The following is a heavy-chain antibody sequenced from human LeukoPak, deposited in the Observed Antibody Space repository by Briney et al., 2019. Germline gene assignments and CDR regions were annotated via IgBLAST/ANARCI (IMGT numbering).Heavy chain of an antibody. CDR2: ISGSGGST. D-gene: IGHD2-15*01. V-gene: IGHV3-23*01. CDR3: AKEPLGYCSGGSCPVDAFDI. Sequence: GGSLRLSCAASGFTFSSYAMSWVRQAPGKGLEWVSAISGSGGSTYYADSVKGRFTISRDNSKNTLYLQMNSLRAEDTAVYYCAKEPLGYCSGGSCPVDAFDIWGQGTMVTVSS. J-gene: IGHJ3*02. CDR1: GFTFSSYA.